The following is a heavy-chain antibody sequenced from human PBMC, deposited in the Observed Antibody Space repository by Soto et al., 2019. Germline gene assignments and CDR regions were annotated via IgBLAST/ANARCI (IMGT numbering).Heavy chain of an antibody. Sequence: QLQLQESGPGLVKPSETLSLTCTVSGGSISSSSYFWGWIRQPPGKGLEWIGSIHYSGSTYYNPSLTSRVTISVDTSKTQFSLNLSSVTAADTAVYYCASAETLGDVDYWGQGTLVTVSS. D-gene: IGHD7-27*01. CDR2: IHYSGST. J-gene: IGHJ4*02. CDR1: GGSISSSSYF. CDR3: ASAETLGDVDY. V-gene: IGHV4-39*01.